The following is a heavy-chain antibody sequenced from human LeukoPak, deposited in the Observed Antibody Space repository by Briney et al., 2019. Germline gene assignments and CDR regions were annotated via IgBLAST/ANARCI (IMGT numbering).Heavy chain of an antibody. CDR2: IYTTGST. Sequence: PSETLSLTCSVSGDSISSGSYYWSWIRQPAGKGLEWIGRIYTTGSTNYNPSLKSQVSISIDTSKNQFSLRLTSVTAADTAVYYCARDNYDNSGYYFDYWGQGTLVTVSS. V-gene: IGHV4-61*02. J-gene: IGHJ4*02. D-gene: IGHD3-22*01. CDR1: GDSISSGSYY. CDR3: ARDNYDNSGYYFDY.